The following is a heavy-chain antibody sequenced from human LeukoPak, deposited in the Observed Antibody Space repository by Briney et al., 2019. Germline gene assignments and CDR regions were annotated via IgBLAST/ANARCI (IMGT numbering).Heavy chain of an antibody. CDR1: GGSISSHY. J-gene: IGHJ4*02. D-gene: IGHD1-26*01. CDR3: ARALGGAPPI. CDR2: IYNSGTT. V-gene: IGHV4-59*11. Sequence: SETLSLTCTVSGGSISSHYWSWIRQPPGKGLEWIGYIYNSGTTNYNPSLKSRVTISVDTSKNQFSLKLSSVTAADTAVYYCARALGGAPPIWGQGTLVTVSS.